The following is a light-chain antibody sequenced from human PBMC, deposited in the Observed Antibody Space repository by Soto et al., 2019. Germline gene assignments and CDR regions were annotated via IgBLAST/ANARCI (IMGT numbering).Light chain of an antibody. CDR2: VNS. J-gene: IGLJ2*01. CDR3: QSYDASLGVV. V-gene: IGLV1-40*01. CDR1: SSNIGAGYD. Sequence: QPVLTQPPSVSGAPGQRVTISCTGSSSNIGAGYDVHWYQQLPGAAPKLLIYVNSNRPSGVPDRFSGSKSGTSASLAITGLRVEDEADYYCQSYDASLGVVFGGGTKVTVL.